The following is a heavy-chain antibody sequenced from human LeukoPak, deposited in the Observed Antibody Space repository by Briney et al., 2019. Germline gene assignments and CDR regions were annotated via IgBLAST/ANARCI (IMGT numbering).Heavy chain of an antibody. V-gene: IGHV4-39*01. Sequence: SETLSLTCTVSGGSISSSSYYWGWIRQPPGKGLEWIGSIYYSGSTYYNPSLKSRVTISVDTSKNQFSLKLSSVTAADTAVYYCARGGYSNYFWGQGTLVTVSS. CDR1: GGSISSSSYY. J-gene: IGHJ4*02. CDR2: IYYSGST. D-gene: IGHD4-11*01. CDR3: ARGGYSNYF.